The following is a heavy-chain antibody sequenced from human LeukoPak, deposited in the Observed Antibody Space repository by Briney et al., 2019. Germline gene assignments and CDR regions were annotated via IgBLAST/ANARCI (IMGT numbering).Heavy chain of an antibody. V-gene: IGHV4-4*09. CDR3: ARHFPYCGGDCPYYYMDV. CDR1: GASISSDY. Sequence: SETLSLTCSVSGASISSDYWSWIRQPPGKGLEWIGNIYSSETTKYNPSLRSRATISGDTSKNQFSLKLSSVAAADTAVYYCARHFPYCGGDCPYYYMDVWGKGTTVTVSS. D-gene: IGHD2-21*02. J-gene: IGHJ6*03. CDR2: IYSSETT.